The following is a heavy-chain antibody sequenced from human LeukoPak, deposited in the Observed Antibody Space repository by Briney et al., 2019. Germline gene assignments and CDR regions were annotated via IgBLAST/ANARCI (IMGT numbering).Heavy chain of an antibody. CDR3: AKDLVVPAAMYKTYYYYYGMDV. V-gene: IGHV3-30*02. J-gene: IGHJ6*02. Sequence: PGGSLRLSCAASGFTFSSYGMHWVRQAPSKGLEWVAFIRYDGSNKYYADSVKGRFTISRDNSKNTLYLQMNSLRAEDTAVYYCAKDLVVPAAMYKTYYYYYGMDVWGQGTTVTVSS. CDR2: IRYDGSNK. D-gene: IGHD2-2*01. CDR1: GFTFSSYG.